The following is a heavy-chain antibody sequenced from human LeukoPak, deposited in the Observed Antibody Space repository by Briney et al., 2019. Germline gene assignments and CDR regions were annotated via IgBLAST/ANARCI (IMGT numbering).Heavy chain of an antibody. J-gene: IGHJ4*02. CDR2: ISSSSSYI. V-gene: IGHV3-21*01. CDR1: GFTFSRYA. D-gene: IGHD6-13*01. CDR3: ARSSSSWCYFDY. Sequence: GGSLRLSCAASGFTFSRYAMNWVRQAPGKGLEWVSSISSSSSYIYYADSVKGRFTISRDNAKNSLYLQMNSLRAEDTAVYYCARSSSSWCYFDYWGQGTLVIVSS.